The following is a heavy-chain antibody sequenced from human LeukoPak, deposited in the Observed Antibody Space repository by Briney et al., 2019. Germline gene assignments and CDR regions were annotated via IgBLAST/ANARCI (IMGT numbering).Heavy chain of an antibody. J-gene: IGHJ4*02. D-gene: IGHD2-2*01. CDR1: GFSLSTSGVG. V-gene: IGHV2-5*02. CDR3: AHRRRVSRRVVPAWDY. Sequence: SGPTLVKPTQTLTLTCTFSGFSLSTSGVGVGWIRQPPGKALEWLALIYWDDDKRYSPSLKSRLTITKDTSKNQVVLTMTNMAPLNTATYSCAHRRRVSRRVVPAWDYWGQGTLVTVSS. CDR2: IYWDDDK.